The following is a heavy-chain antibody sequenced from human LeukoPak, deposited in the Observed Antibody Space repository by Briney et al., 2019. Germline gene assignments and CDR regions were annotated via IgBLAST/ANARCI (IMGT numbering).Heavy chain of an antibody. V-gene: IGHV3-9*01. J-gene: IGHJ6*02. CDR1: GFTFNDYS. D-gene: IGHD3-10*01. CDR2: ISWNSGSI. CDR3: AKGLLWSEVYYYYGMDV. Sequence: GGSLKLSCAASGFTFNDYSMHLVRQAPGKGLELVSGISWNSGSIVYADSVKGRFSISRDNAKTSLYLQMGSLNPEDTAVYYCAKGLLWSEVYYYYGMDVWGQGTTVTVSS.